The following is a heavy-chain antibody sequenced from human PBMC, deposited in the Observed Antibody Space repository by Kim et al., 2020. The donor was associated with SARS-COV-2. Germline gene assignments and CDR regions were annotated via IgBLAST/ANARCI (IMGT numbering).Heavy chain of an antibody. CDR1: GFSFSTYS. CDR2: ISSTGTI. V-gene: IGHV3-48*02. J-gene: IGHJ4*02. Sequence: GGSLRLSCAASGFSFSTYSMGWVRQAPGKGPEWVSYISSTGTIQYADSVKDRFTISRDNAKNSLYLQMNSLRDEDTAVYYCARELPFHYFDYWCQGTLFT. D-gene: IGHD2-21*01. CDR3: ARELPFHYFDY.